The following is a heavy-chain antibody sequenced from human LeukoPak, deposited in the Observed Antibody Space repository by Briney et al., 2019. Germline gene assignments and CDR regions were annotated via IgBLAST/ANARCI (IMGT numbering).Heavy chain of an antibody. CDR3: ARLDNGRGAFHY. CDR1: GGSVSSYF. D-gene: IGHD1-26*01. J-gene: IGHJ4*02. V-gene: IGHV4-59*02. Sequence: SETLSLTCTVSGGSVSSYFWSWIRQPPGKGLEWIGYMYYSGSTNYNPSLKSRVTISMDTSKNQFSLQLSSVTAADTAVYYCARLDNGRGAFHYWGQGTLVTVSS. CDR2: MYYSGST.